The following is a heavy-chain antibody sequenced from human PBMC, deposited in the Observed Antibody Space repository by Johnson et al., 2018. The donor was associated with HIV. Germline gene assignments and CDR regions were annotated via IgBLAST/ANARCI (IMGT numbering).Heavy chain of an antibody. V-gene: IGHV3-15*01. Sequence: EQLVESGGVVVQPGGSLRLSCVASGFTFSSAWMGWDRQAPGKGLEWVGRIKTKTDGGTIDYNAPVKGRFSISRDDSKNTLYLQMNSLRAEDTAVYYCARGPGGFGAFDIWGQGTMVTVSS. J-gene: IGHJ3*02. CDR2: IKTKTDGGTI. CDR1: GFTFSSAW. D-gene: IGHD2-8*02. CDR3: ARGPGGFGAFDI.